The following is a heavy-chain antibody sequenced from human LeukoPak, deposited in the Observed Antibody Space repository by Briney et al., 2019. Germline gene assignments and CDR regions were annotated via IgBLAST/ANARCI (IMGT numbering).Heavy chain of an antibody. CDR2: FDPEDGET. CDR3: ATISLGRPGFVVLIGDYDSSGPGFDY. D-gene: IGHD3-22*01. J-gene: IGHJ4*02. CDR1: GYTLTELS. Sequence: GASVKVSCKVSGYTLTELSMHWVRQAPGKGLEWMGGFDPEDGETIYAQKFQGRVTMTEDTSTDTAYMELSSLRSEDTAVYYCATISLGRPGFVVLIGDYDSSGPGFDYWGQGTLVTVSS. V-gene: IGHV1-24*01.